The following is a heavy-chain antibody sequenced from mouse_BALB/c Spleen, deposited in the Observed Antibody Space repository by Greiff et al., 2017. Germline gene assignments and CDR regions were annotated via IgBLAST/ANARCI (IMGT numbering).Heavy chain of an antibody. CDR2: ISDGGSYT. J-gene: IGHJ4*01. Sequence: EVQRVESGGGLVKPGGSLKLSCAASGFTFSDYYMYWVRQTPEKRLEWVATISDGGSYTYYPDSVKGRFTISRDNAKNNLYLQMSSLKSEDTAMYYCARDGGNAMDYWGQGTSVTVSS. CDR1: GFTFSDYY. CDR3: ARDGGNAMDY. V-gene: IGHV5-4*02. D-gene: IGHD2-1*01.